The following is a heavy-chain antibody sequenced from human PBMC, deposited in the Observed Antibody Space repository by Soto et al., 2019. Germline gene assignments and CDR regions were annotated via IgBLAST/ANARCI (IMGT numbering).Heavy chain of an antibody. CDR2: IYYSGST. J-gene: IGHJ4*02. CDR1: GGSISSYY. Sequence: SSETLSLTCTVSGGSISSYYWSWIRQPPGKGLEWIGYIYYSGSTNYNPSLKSRVTISVDTSKNQFSLKLNSVTAADTAVYYCARHPKAPYFQQGLDYWGRETLVPVSS. D-gene: IGHD3-9*01. CDR3: ARHPKAPYFQQGLDY. V-gene: IGHV4-59*08.